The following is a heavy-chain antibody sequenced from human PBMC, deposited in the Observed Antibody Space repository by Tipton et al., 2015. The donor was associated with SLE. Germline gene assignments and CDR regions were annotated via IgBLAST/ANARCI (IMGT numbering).Heavy chain of an antibody. V-gene: IGHV3-7*01. J-gene: IGHJ4*02. CDR2: IQENGGDK. D-gene: IGHD5-24*01. CDR1: GFTLSTYW. CDR3: VRNRGWLQFDY. Sequence: GSLRLSCVASGFTLSTYWMTWVRQAPGKGLEWVADIQENGGDKYYVDSVKGRFTISRDNARNSVYLQMNSLRAEDTAVYYCVRNRGWLQFDYWGQGTLVTVSS.